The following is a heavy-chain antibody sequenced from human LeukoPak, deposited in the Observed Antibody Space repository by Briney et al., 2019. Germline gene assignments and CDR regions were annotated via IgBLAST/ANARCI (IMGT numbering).Heavy chain of an antibody. CDR1: GFTFSSYA. CDR3: AKDRQTYYYGSGSYFPGY. Sequence: GGSLRLSCAASGFTFSSYAMSWVRQAPGKGLEWVSAISGSGGSTYYAGSVKGRFTISRDKSKNTLYLQMNSLRAEDTAVYYCAKDRQTYYYGSGSYFPGYWGQGTPVTVSS. CDR2: ISGSGGST. D-gene: IGHD3-10*01. J-gene: IGHJ4*02. V-gene: IGHV3-23*01.